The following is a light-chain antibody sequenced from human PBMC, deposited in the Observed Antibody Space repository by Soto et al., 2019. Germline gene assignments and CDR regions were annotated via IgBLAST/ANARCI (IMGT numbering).Light chain of an antibody. V-gene: IGLV2-11*01. J-gene: IGLJ3*02. Sequence: QFVLTQPRSVSGSPGQSVTISCTGTSSDVGGYNYVSWYQQHPGKAPKLMIYDVSKRPSGVPDRFSGSKSGNTASLTISGLQAEYEADYYCCSYAGSYTWVFGGGTKLTV. CDR1: SSDVGGYNY. CDR2: DVS. CDR3: CSYAGSYTWV.